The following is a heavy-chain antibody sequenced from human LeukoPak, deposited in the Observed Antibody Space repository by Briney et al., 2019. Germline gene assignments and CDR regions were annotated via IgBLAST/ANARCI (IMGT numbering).Heavy chain of an antibody. Sequence: GGSLRLSCAASGFTVSSNYMSWVRQAPGKGLEWVSVTYSSGNTYYADSVKGRFTISRDNSKNTLYLQMNSLRAEDTAVYYCAKSGQWLVDIWGQGTMVTVSS. V-gene: IGHV3-66*01. CDR2: TYSSGNT. CDR1: GFTVSSNY. J-gene: IGHJ3*02. D-gene: IGHD6-19*01. CDR3: AKSGQWLVDI.